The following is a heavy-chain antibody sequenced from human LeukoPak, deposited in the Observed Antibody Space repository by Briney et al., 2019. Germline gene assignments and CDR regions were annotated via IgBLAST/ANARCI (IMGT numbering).Heavy chain of an antibody. CDR3: ARDLYYGSGGYYFDY. CDR1: GFTFSSYW. D-gene: IGHD3-10*01. V-gene: IGHV3-66*01. Sequence: PGGSLRLSCAASGFTFSSYWMHWVRQAPGKGLEWVSVIYSGGRTFYADSVKGRFIISRDNSKNTLFLQMNSLRAEDTAVYYCARDLYYGSGGYYFDYWGQGTLVTVSS. J-gene: IGHJ4*02. CDR2: IYSGGRT.